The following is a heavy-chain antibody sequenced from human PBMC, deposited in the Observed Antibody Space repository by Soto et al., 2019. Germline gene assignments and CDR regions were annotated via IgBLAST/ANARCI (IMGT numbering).Heavy chain of an antibody. CDR1: GFSLSTSGVG. V-gene: IGHV2-5*02. J-gene: IGHJ4*02. Sequence: QITLKESGPTLVKPTQTLTLTCTFSGFSLSTSGVGVGWIRQPPGTALEWLAFIYWDDDKRYSPSLRSRLTISKDTPKSQVVLTMTNMDPVDTAAYFWAHRLAGSTTCWNTGIFDYWGQGTLVTVSS. D-gene: IGHD1-1*01. CDR2: IYWDDDK. CDR3: AHRLAGSTTCWNTGIFDY.